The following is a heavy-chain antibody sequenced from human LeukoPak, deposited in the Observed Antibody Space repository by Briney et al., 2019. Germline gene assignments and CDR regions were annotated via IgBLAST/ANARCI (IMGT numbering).Heavy chain of an antibody. D-gene: IGHD6-13*01. Sequence: SETLSLTCTFSGGSISSSSYYWGWIRQPPGKGLEWIGTIYYAGDTYYNPSLKSRVTMSVDTSKNQLFLKLTSVTAADAAVYYCARRTGLFAPAGSDWGQGTLVIVSS. CDR2: IYYAGDT. CDR3: ARRTGLFAPAGSD. J-gene: IGHJ4*02. CDR1: GGSISSSSYY. V-gene: IGHV4-39*01.